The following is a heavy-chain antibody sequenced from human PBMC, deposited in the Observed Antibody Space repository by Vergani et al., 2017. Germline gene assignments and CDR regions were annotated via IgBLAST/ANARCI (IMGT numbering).Heavy chain of an antibody. J-gene: IGHJ4*02. D-gene: IGHD6-13*01. CDR3: ARDEAAGVFEY. V-gene: IGHV3-30-3*01. CDR2: ISYDGSNK. CDR1: GFTFRSYT. Sequence: QVQLMESGGGVVQPGRSLRLSCAASGFTFRSYTMHWARQAPGKGLEWVAVISYDGSNKYYADSVKGRFTISRDNSKNTLYLQMNSLRAEDTAVYYCARDEAAGVFEYWGQGTLVTVSS.